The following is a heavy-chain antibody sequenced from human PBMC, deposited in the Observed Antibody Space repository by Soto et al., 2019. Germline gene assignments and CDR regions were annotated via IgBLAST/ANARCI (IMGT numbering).Heavy chain of an antibody. CDR1: GYTFSSNW. CDR3: ARNMIXFGGTPTSSEGDFGMDV. Sequence: PGESLKISCRGSGYTFSSNWISWVRQKPGKGLEWMGKIDPSGSYTDYSPSFQGHVSLSVDKSVSTAYLQWSSLKASDSAIYYCARNMIXFGGTPTSSEGDFGMDVWGHGTAVTVSS. V-gene: IGHV5-10-1*01. J-gene: IGHJ6*02. D-gene: IGHD3-16*01. CDR2: IDPSGSYT.